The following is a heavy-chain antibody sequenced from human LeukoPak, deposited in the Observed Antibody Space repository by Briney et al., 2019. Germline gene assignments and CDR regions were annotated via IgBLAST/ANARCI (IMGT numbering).Heavy chain of an antibody. CDR1: GYSFTSYW. CDR3: ASLYDSSGYYFPHAFDI. V-gene: IGHV5-51*01. Sequence: GESLKISCKGSGYSFTSYWIGWVRQMPGKGLEWMGIIYPGDSDTRYSPSFQGQVTISADKFISTAYLQWSSLKASDTAMYYCASLYDSSGYYFPHAFDIWGQGTMVTVSS. J-gene: IGHJ3*02. CDR2: IYPGDSDT. D-gene: IGHD3-22*01.